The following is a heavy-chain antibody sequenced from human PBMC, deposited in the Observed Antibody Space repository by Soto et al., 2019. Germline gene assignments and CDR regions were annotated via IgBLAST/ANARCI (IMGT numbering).Heavy chain of an antibody. CDR3: ARDFNFIFDAFADMRWNFDP. Sequence: XETLSVTCTVTGGSINTYDWSWIRQSAGKGLDWIGRVYTTGSTNYNPSLKSRVTISVDTSRNQFSLSLRSVTAADTAVYYCARDFNFIFDAFADMRWNFDPWGQGTLVTVSS. V-gene: IGHV4-4*07. CDR1: GGSINTYD. CDR2: VYTTGST. D-gene: IGHD3-3*02. J-gene: IGHJ5*02.